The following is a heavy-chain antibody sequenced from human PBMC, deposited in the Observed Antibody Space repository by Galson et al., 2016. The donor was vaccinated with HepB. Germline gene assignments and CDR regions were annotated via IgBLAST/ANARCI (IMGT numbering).Heavy chain of an antibody. D-gene: IGHD7-27*01. CDR3: ARNRPFTGDFDC. Sequence: SVKVSCKASGYTFTNYDFNWVRQAPGQGLEWLGWMTPNSGNTGYAQKFQGRPSLTRDISTSTAYIELSSLPPADPAVYYCARNRPFTGDFDCGGQGTLVTVSS. CDR2: MTPNSGNT. CDR1: GYTFTNYD. J-gene: IGHJ4*02. V-gene: IGHV1-8*02.